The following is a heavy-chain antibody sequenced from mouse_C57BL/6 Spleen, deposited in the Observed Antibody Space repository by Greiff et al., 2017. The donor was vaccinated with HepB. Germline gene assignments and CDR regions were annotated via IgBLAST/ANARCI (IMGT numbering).Heavy chain of an antibody. J-gene: IGHJ2*01. Sequence: VQLKESGPELVKPGDSVKISCKASGYSFTGYFMNWVMQSHGKSLEWIGRINPYNGDTFYNQKFKGKATLTVDKSSSTAHMELRSLTSEDSAVYYCARREGYYVDYWGQGTTLTVSS. CDR1: GYSFTGYF. CDR2: INPYNGDT. CDR3: ARREGYYVDY. V-gene: IGHV1-20*01.